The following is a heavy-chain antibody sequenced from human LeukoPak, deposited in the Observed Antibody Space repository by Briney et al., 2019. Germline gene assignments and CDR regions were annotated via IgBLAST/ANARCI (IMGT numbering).Heavy chain of an antibody. V-gene: IGHV5-51*01. D-gene: IGHD2-15*01. J-gene: IGHJ4*02. CDR3: ARERDRECSGGSCYQPPFDY. CDR1: GYSFTSKW. Sequence: GESLKISCKGSGYSFTSKWLGWVRQMPGKGLEWMGIIYPGGSDTRYSPSLQGQVTISADKSISTAYLQWSSLKASDTAIYYCARERDRECSGGSCYQPPFDYWGQGTLVTVSS. CDR2: IYPGGSDT.